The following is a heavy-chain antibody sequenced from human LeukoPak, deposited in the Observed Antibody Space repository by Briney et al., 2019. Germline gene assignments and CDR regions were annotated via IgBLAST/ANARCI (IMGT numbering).Heavy chain of an antibody. D-gene: IGHD3-16*01. V-gene: IGHV3-23*01. J-gene: IGHJ4*02. CDR1: LFTLSGYV. Sequence: PGGGLRLSRAPPLFTLSGYVMSGVRQAPGRGREWVSPISGSGGSTHYADSLKGGFTISRDNSQKTLYLQINSLRAEDTAVYYCALRGDAWEYYFDYWGQGNLVTVSS. CDR2: ISGSGGST. CDR3: ALRGDAWEYYFDY.